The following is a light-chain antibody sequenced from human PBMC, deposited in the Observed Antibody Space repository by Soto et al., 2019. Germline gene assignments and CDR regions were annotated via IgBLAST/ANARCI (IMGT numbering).Light chain of an antibody. CDR3: NSYAGSNVVI. V-gene: IGLV2-8*01. Sequence: QSALTQPPSASGSPGQSVTISCTGTSSDVGGYNYVSWYQQRPGKPPKLIIYEVNKRPSGVPDRFSGSKSGNTASLTVSGLQSEDEADYYCNSYAGSNVVIFGGGTKLTVL. CDR2: EVN. J-gene: IGLJ2*01. CDR1: SSDVGGYNY.